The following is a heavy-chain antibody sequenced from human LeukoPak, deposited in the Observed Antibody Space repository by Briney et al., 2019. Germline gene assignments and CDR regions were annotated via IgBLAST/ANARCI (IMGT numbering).Heavy chain of an antibody. J-gene: IGHJ5*02. D-gene: IGHD3-22*01. CDR2: IYTSGST. Sequence: KPSETLSLTCTVSGGSISSYYWSWIRQPAGKGLEWIGRIYTSGSTNYNPSLKSRVTMSVDTSKNQFSLKLSSVTAADTAVYYCARESMYYYDSSGYSNWFDPWGQGTLVTVSS. CDR3: ARESMYYYDSSGYSNWFDP. CDR1: GGSISSYY. V-gene: IGHV4-4*07.